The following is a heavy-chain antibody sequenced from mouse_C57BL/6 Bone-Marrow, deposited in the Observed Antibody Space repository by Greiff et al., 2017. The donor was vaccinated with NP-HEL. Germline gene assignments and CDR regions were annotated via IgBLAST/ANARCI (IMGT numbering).Heavy chain of an antibody. Sequence: QVQLQQSGAELARPGASVKLSCKASGYTFTSYGISWVKQRTGQGLEWIGEIYPRSGNTYYNEKFKGKATLTADKSSSTAYMELRSLTSEDSAVYFCSRTPLYYYGSIYSLYFDYWVQGTTLTVSS. CDR2: IYPRSGNT. D-gene: IGHD1-1*01. CDR1: GYTFTSYG. CDR3: SRTPLYYYGSIYSLYFDY. V-gene: IGHV1-81*01. J-gene: IGHJ2*01.